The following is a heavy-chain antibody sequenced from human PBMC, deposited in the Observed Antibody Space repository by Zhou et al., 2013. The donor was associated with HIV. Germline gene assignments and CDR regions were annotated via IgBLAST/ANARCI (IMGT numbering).Heavy chain of an antibody. CDR3: ARSSNPVVEYQLPTYFQH. CDR1: GGTFSSYA. J-gene: IGHJ1*01. D-gene: IGHD2-2*01. CDR2: IIPIFGTA. Sequence: QVQLVQSGAEVKKPGSSVKVSCKASGGTFSSYAISWVRQAPGQGLEWMGGIIPIFGTANYAQKFQGRVTITTDESTSTAYMELSSLRSEDTAVYYCARSSNPVVEYQLPTYFQHWGQGTLVTVSS. V-gene: IGHV1-69*05.